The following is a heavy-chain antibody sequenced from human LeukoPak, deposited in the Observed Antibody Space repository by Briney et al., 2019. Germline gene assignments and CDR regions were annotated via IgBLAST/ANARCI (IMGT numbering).Heavy chain of an antibody. D-gene: IGHD6-25*01. V-gene: IGHV3-48*01. CDR3: ARPAVDNWFDP. J-gene: IGHJ5*02. Sequence: GGSLRLSCAASGFTFSSYSMNWVRQAPGKGLEWVSYISSSSSTIYYADSVKGRFTISRDNAKNSLYLQMNSLRAEDTAVYYCARPAVDNWFDPWGQGTLVTVSS. CDR2: ISSSSSTI. CDR1: GFTFSSYS.